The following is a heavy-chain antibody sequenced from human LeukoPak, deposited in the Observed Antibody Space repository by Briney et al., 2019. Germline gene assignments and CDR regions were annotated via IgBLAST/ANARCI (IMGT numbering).Heavy chain of an antibody. J-gene: IGHJ4*02. V-gene: IGHV4-34*01. CDR1: GGSFSGYY. CDR3: ARGSAGAGLDY. CDR2: INHSGST. D-gene: IGHD6-19*01. Sequence: PSETLSLTCAVYGGSFSGYYWSWIRQPPGKGLEWIGEINHSGSTNYNPSLKSRVTISVDTSKNQFSLKLSSVTAADTAVYYCARGSAGAGLDYWGQGTLVTVSS.